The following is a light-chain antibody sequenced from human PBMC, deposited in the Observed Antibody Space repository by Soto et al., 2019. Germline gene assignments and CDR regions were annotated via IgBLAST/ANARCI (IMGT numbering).Light chain of an antibody. J-gene: IGKJ4*01. CDR1: QGISSS. CDR2: DAS. V-gene: IGKV1-12*01. CDR3: QQANSFPLT. Sequence: DIQMTQSPSSVSASVGDRVTITCRASQGISSSLAWYQQKPGKAPNLLIYDASNLQSGVPSRFSGSVSGTDFSLTISSLQPEDFATYYCQQANSFPLTFGGGTKVEVK.